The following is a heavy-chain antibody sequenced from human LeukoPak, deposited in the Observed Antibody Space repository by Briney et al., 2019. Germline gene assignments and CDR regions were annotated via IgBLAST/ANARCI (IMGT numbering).Heavy chain of an antibody. Sequence: SETLSLTCTVSGGSISSYYWSWIRQPPGKGLEWIGYIYYSGSTNYNPSLKSRVTISVDTSKNQFSLKLSSVTAADTAVYYCARDMGAPDYGSYSVDYWGQGTLVTVSS. D-gene: IGHD4-23*01. CDR3: ARDMGAPDYGSYSVDY. V-gene: IGHV4-59*01. J-gene: IGHJ4*02. CDR1: GGSISSYY. CDR2: IYYSGST.